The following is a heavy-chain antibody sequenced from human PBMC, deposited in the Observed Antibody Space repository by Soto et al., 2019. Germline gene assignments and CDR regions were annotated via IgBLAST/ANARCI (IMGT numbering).Heavy chain of an antibody. V-gene: IGHV1-69*12. CDR1: GGTFSSYA. J-gene: IGHJ6*02. D-gene: IGHD6-13*01. CDR3: ASLIAAAGPPHSPRYYYGMDV. Sequence: QVQLVQSGAEVKKPGSSVKVSCKASGGTFSSYAISWVRQAPGQGLEWMGGIIPIFGTADYAQKFQGRVTITADESTSTAYMELSSQRSEDTAAYYCASLIAAAGPPHSPRYYYGMDVWGQGTTVTVSS. CDR2: IIPIFGTA.